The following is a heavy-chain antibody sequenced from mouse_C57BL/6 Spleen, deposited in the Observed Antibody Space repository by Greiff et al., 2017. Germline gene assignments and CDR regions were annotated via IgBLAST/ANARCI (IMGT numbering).Heavy chain of an antibody. D-gene: IGHD4-1*01. Sequence: VQLQQSGPGLVAPSQSLSITCTVSGFSLTSYGVDWVRQSPGKGLEWLGVIWGVGSTNYNSALKSRLSISKDNSKSQVFLKMNSLQTDDTAMYYCASRGLTGTYYAMDYWGQGTSVTVSS. V-gene: IGHV2-6*01. J-gene: IGHJ4*01. CDR3: ASRGLTGTYYAMDY. CDR2: IWGVGST. CDR1: GFSLTSYG.